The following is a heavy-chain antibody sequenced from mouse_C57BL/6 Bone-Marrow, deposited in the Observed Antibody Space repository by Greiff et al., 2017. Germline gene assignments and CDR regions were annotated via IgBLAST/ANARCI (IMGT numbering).Heavy chain of an antibody. CDR3: ARPRYDWFAY. D-gene: IGHD2-12*01. Sequence: EVQLVESGGDLVKPGGSLKLSCAASGFTFSSYGMSWVRQTPDKRLEWVATISSGGSYTYYPDSVKGRFTISRDNAKNTLYLQMSSLKSEDTAMYYCARPRYDWFAYWGQGTLVTVSA. V-gene: IGHV5-6*01. CDR1: GFTFSSYG. CDR2: ISSGGSYT. J-gene: IGHJ3*01.